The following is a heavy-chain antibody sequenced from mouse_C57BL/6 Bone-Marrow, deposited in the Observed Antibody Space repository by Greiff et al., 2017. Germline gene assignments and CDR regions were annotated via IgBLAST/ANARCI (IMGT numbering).Heavy chain of an antibody. J-gene: IGHJ3*01. CDR3: TTRAPFRQHFLSSY. CDR2: IDPENGDT. CDR1: GFNIKDDY. Sequence: VQLQQSGAELVRPGASVKLSCTASGFNIKDDYMHWVKQRPEQGLEWIGWIDPENGDTEYASKFQGKATITADTSSNTAYLQLSSLTSEDTAVYYWTTRAPFRQHFLSSYWGQRTLVTVSA. V-gene: IGHV14-4*01. D-gene: IGHD6-1*01.